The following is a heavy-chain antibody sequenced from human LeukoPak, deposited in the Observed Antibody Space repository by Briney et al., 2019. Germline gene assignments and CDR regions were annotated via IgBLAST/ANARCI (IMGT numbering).Heavy chain of an antibody. D-gene: IGHD3-10*01. Sequence: GSLRLSCAASGFTFSIYAMSWIRQPPGKGLEWIGEINHSGSTNYNPSLKSRVTISVDTSKNQFSLKLSSVTAADTAVYYCARVPRYEVRGVIRSMWGQGTLVTVSS. CDR1: GFTFSIYA. CDR2: INHSGST. CDR3: ARVPRYEVRGVIRSM. J-gene: IGHJ4*02. V-gene: IGHV4-34*01.